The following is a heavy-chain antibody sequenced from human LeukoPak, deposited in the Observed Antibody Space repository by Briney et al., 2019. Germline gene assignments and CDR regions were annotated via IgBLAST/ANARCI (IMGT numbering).Heavy chain of an antibody. V-gene: IGHV4-34*01. CDR2: INHSGST. D-gene: IGHD1-1*01. J-gene: IGHJ6*03. CDR1: GGPFSGYY. Sequence: SETLSLTCAVYGGPFSGYYWSWIRQPPGKGLEWIGEINHSGSTNYNPSLKSRVTISVDTSKNQFSLKLSSVTAADTAVYYCARQTPGTSYFGYYYNYMDVWGKGTTVTVSS. CDR3: ARQTPGTSYFGYYYNYMDV.